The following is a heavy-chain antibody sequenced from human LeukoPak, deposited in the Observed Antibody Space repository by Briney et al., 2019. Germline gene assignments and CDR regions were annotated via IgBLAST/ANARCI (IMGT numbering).Heavy chain of an antibody. CDR3: AREEYGSGSYYDY. J-gene: IGHJ4*02. CDR2: INPNSGGT. V-gene: IGHV1-2*02. Sequence: ASVKVSCKASGYTFTGYYMHWVRQAPGQGLEWMGWINPNSGGTNYAQKFQGRVTMTRDTSISTAYMELSRLRSDDTAVYYCAREEYGSGSYYDYWGQGTLVTVSS. CDR1: GYTFTGYY. D-gene: IGHD3-10*01.